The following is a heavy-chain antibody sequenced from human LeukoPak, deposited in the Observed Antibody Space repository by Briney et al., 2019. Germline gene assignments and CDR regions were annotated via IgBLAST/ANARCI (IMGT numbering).Heavy chain of an antibody. V-gene: IGHV3-21*01. J-gene: IGHJ4*02. Sequence: GGSLRLSCAASGLTFSSYSMHWVRQAPGKGLEWVSSISSGSSHIYYADSVKGRFTISRDNAKDSLYLQMNGLRVEDTAVYYCARKLYSSSWQTTVGFDYWGQGTLVTVSS. CDR3: ARKLYSSSWQTTVGFDY. CDR2: ISSGSSHI. CDR1: GLTFSSYS. D-gene: IGHD6-13*01.